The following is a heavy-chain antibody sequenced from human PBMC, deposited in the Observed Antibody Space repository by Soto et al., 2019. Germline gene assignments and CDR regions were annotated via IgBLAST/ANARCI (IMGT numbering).Heavy chain of an antibody. CDR2: ISAYNGNT. D-gene: IGHD2-21*01. V-gene: IGHV1-18*01. CDR3: AREGYCGGDCYSIQH. J-gene: IGHJ1*01. Sequence: VASVKVSCKASGYTFTSYGISWVRQAPGQGLEWMGWISAYNGNTNYAQKLQGRVTMTTDTSTSTAYMELRSLRSDDTAVYYCAREGYCGGDCYSIQHWGQGTLVTVSS. CDR1: GYTFTSYG.